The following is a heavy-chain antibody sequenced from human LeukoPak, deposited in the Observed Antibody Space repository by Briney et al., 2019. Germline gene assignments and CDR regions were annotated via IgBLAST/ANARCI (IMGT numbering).Heavy chain of an antibody. CDR3: ARDHNYAFDY. CDR1: GFPLSSYS. D-gene: IGHD5-18*01. Sequence: GDLRLSCSSPGFPLSSYSMDWVRPGPRKGLEWVSYISSISGTINYADSVKGRFTISGDNARNSLFLQMNSLRAEDTAVYYCARDHNYAFDYWGQGTLVTVSS. J-gene: IGHJ4*02. V-gene: IGHV3-48*01. CDR2: ISSISGTI.